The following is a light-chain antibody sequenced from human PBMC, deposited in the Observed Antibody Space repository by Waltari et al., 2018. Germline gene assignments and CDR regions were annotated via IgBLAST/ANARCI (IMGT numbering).Light chain of an antibody. J-gene: IGKJ3*01. V-gene: IGKV3-11*01. CDR2: DAS. CDR1: QSVSSY. CDR3: QQRDNWPPVGT. Sequence: EIVFTQSPVTLSLSPGESATLPCRASQSVSSYLAWYQQKPGQAPRLLIYDASNRASGIPARFSGSGSGTDFTLTISSLEPEDFVVYYCQQRDNWPPVGTFGPGTKVEIK.